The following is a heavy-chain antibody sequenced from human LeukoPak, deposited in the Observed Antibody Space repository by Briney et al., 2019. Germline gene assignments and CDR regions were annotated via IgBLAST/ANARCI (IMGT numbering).Heavy chain of an antibody. D-gene: IGHD2-2*01. CDR2: ISYDGSNK. CDR3: ARGPVGYCSTTSCYLSIGLDY. Sequence: PGGSLRLPCAGSGFTFSSYTMHWVDQAPGKGLEWVAVISYDGSNKYYADSVKGRFTISRDNSKNTLYLEMNSLRPEDPAVYYCARGPVGYCSTTSCYLSIGLDYWGQGTLVTVSS. CDR1: GFTFSSYT. V-gene: IGHV3-30*04. J-gene: IGHJ4*02.